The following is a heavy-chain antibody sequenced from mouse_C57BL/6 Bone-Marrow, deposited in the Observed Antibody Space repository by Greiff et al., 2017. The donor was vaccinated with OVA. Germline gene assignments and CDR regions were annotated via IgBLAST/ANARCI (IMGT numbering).Heavy chain of an antibody. J-gene: IGHJ1*03. V-gene: IGHV1-26*01. CDR1: GYTFTDYY. D-gene: IGHD1-1*01. Sequence: EVQLQQSGPELVKPGASVKISCKASGYTFTDYYMNWVKQSHGKSLEWIGDINPNNGGTSYNQKFKGKATLTVDKSSSTAYMELRSLTSEDSAVYYCAREGPDYYGSSTWYFDVWGTGTTVTVSS. CDR3: AREGPDYYGSSTWYFDV. CDR2: INPNNGGT.